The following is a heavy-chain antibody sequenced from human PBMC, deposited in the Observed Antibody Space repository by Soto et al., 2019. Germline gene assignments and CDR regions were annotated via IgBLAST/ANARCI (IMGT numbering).Heavy chain of an antibody. D-gene: IGHD3-9*01. CDR3: ARRTTTSGFSAMDV. V-gene: IGHV3-30-3*01. J-gene: IGHJ6*02. CDR2: ISYDGSNE. CDR1: GFTFSNNA. Sequence: QVQLVESGGGVVQPGRALRLSCAASGFTFSNNAMDWVRQAPGKGLERVAVISYDGSNEYIAESVKGRFPISRDNSKNTLFLQMNSLRAEDTAVYYCARRTTTSGFSAMDVWGQGTTVTVSS.